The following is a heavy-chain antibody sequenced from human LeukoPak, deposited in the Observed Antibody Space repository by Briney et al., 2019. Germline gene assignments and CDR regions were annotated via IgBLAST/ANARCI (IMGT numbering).Heavy chain of an antibody. V-gene: IGHV3-21*01. CDR1: GFSFSDYT. Sequence: GGSLRLSCAASGFSFSDYTMNWVRRAPGKGLEFVSGISSTGSYIYYADSVKGRFTISRDNAKNALYLQMNSLSADDTAVYYRAKGPRIITIFGVVMSYYFDYWGQGTLVTVSS. D-gene: IGHD3-3*01. CDR2: ISSTGSYI. J-gene: IGHJ4*02. CDR3: AKGPRIITIFGVVMSYYFDY.